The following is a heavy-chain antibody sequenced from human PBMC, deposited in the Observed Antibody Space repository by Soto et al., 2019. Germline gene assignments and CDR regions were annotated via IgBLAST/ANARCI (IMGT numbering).Heavy chain of an antibody. J-gene: IGHJ6*01. V-gene: IGHV3-30*03. Sequence: QVQLVESGGGVVQPGKSLRLSCAASGLPFSSYGMHWVRQAPGKGLEWVAVISSDGSQKDFADSLKSRFSISRDNSKNFLYLALTSPRAEGTAFYSCGTPLYYEFWTRSGDFFGLDVWGQATRVSVSS. CDR1: GLPFSSYG. D-gene: IGHD3-3*01. CDR3: GTPLYYEFWTRSGDFFGLDV. CDR2: ISSDGSQK.